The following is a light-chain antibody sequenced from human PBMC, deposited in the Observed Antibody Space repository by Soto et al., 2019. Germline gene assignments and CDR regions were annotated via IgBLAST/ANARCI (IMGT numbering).Light chain of an antibody. V-gene: IGKV3-11*01. Sequence: IVLTQSPATLSLSPGERATLSCRASQSINTYLGWYQQKPGQAPRLLIYDASHRAAGIPARFSGSGSGTDFTLTISSLEPEDFAVYYCQQRSNWLYTFGQGTKLEIK. CDR3: QQRSNWLYT. CDR1: QSINTY. J-gene: IGKJ2*01. CDR2: DAS.